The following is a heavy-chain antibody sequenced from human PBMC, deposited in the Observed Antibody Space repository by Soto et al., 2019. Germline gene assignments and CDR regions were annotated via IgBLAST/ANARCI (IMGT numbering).Heavy chain of an antibody. CDR1: GFTFGIHA. J-gene: IGHJ6*02. V-gene: IGHV3-23*01. D-gene: IGHD2-15*01. Sequence: EVQLLESGGGLVQPGGSLRLPCAASGFTFGIHAMSWVRQAPGKGLEWVSFISGSGGSTYYADSVKGRFTISRDNSKKTLYLQMNSLRGEDTAVYYCGKGSAATNYFYYATDVWGQGTTVTVSS. CDR3: GKGSAATNYFYYATDV. CDR2: ISGSGGST.